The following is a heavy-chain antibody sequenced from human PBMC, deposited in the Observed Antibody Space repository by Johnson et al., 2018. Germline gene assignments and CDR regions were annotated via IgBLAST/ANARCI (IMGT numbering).Heavy chain of an antibody. CDR1: GFTFSSYT. CDR2: ISDSSGYI. Sequence: VQLVQSGGGLVKPGGSLRLSCAASGFTFSSYTMNWVRQAPGKGLEWVSSISDSSGYIHYADSVKGRFTISRDNAKNSLYLQRSSLRAEDTALYYCPRAVPRITIFAPYMDVWGKGTTVTVSS. V-gene: IGHV3-21*01. J-gene: IGHJ6*03. D-gene: IGHD3-3*01. CDR3: PRAVPRITIFAPYMDV.